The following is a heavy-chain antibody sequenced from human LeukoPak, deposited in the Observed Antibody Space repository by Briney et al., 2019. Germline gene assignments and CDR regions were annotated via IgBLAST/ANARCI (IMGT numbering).Heavy chain of an antibody. J-gene: IGHJ4*02. D-gene: IGHD7-27*01. CDR3: TRDFWGIDY. Sequence: GGSLRLSCAASGYTFSSYWMYWVRQAPGKGLVWVSHIGRDGDNTNYADSVKGRFTVSRDNTKNTLYLHMKSLRAEDTAVYFCTRDFWGIDYWGQGTLVTVSS. CDR1: GYTFSSYW. V-gene: IGHV3-74*01. CDR2: IGRDGDNT.